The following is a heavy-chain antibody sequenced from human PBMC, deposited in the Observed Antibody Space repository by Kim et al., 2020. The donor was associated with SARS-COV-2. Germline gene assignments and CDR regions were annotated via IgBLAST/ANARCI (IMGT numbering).Heavy chain of an antibody. D-gene: IGHD1-20*01. J-gene: IGHJ3*02. CDR3: ARDLVHNWNDVRDAFDI. V-gene: IGHV1-69*01. Sequence: FQGRVTISADESTSTAYMELSSLRSEDTAVYYCARDLVHNWNDVRDAFDIWGQGTMVTVSS.